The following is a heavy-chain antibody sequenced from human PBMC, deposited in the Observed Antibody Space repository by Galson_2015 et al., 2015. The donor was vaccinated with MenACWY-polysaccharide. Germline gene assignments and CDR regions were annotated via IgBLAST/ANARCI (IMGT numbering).Heavy chain of an antibody. CDR3: ARVTHCSGGSCYSYGWIDP. J-gene: IGHJ5*02. CDR2: IYYNGTT. Sequence: TLSLTCTVSGASISSADDYWSWIRQPPGKGLEWIGYIYYNGTTYYNPSLKSRIAISVDRSKDHFPLRLTSVTAADTAVYYCARVTHCSGGSCYSYGWIDPWGQGTLVTVSS. V-gene: IGHV4-30-4*01. CDR1: GASISSADDY. D-gene: IGHD2-15*01.